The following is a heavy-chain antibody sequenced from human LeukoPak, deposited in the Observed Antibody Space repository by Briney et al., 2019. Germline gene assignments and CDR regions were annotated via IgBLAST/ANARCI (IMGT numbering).Heavy chain of an antibody. Sequence: GGSLRLSCAASGFIPSDFDMNWVRQAPGKGLEWVSYFSTSGSYIHYADSVKGRFTISRDDAKNSLYLQLDSLTVEDAAVYFCARGNYDFAYDPWGQGTQVTVSS. J-gene: IGHJ5*02. CDR3: ARGNYDFAYDP. CDR2: FSTSGSYI. CDR1: GFIPSDFD. D-gene: IGHD3-3*01. V-gene: IGHV3-21*01.